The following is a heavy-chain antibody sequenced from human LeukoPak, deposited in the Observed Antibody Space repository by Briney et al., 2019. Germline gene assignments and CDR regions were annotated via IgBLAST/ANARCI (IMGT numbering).Heavy chain of an antibody. CDR3: ARDRSPVMGVAPDV. J-gene: IGHJ6*04. D-gene: IGHD5-12*01. CDR2: TYYRSRWYN. CDR1: GDSVASNGAA. V-gene: IGHV6-1*01. Sequence: SQTLSLTCAISGDSVASNGAAWNWIRQSPSRNLEWLGRTYYRSRWYNDYAVSVRSRITINPDTSKNQFFLTLNSVTPEDTAVYYFARDRSPVMGVAPDVWSKATTVIVSS.